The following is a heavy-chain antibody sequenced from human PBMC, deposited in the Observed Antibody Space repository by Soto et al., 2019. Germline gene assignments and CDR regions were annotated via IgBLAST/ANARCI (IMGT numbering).Heavy chain of an antibody. Sequence: QVQLVESGGGVVQPGRSLRLSCAASGFTFSADGMHWVRQAPGKGLEWVAVIWYDGSNKYYGDSVKGRFTISRDNSKNTLDLQMNNLRAEDTAVYYCARDGGYYGSGSFFDPWGQGTLVTVSS. CDR3: ARDGGYYGSGSFFDP. CDR2: IWYDGSNK. D-gene: IGHD3-10*01. CDR1: GFTFSADG. J-gene: IGHJ5*02. V-gene: IGHV3-33*01.